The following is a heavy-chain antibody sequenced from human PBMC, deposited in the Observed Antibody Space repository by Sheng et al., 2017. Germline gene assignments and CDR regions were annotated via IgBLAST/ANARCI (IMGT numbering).Heavy chain of an antibody. CDR1: GFTFSNYA. CDR3: ARGGTYYYDSSGYRGAFDI. Sequence: EVQLLESGGGLVQPGGSLRLSCAASGFTFSNYAMTWVRQAPGKGLEWVSGISGSVNNTFYADSLKGRFTMSRDNSKKMLYLQMNSLRAEDTAVYYCARGGTYYYDSSGYRGAFDIWGQGTMVTVVF. J-gene: IGHJ3*02. CDR2: ISGSVNNT. V-gene: IGHV3-23*01. D-gene: IGHD3-22*01.